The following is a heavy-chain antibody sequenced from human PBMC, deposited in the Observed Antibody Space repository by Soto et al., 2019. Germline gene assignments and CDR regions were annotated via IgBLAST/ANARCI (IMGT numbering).Heavy chain of an antibody. CDR3: ARWGHPAVKAFDI. V-gene: IGHV4-59*01. CDR2: IHYTGSR. Sequence: PSETLSLTCTVSGGSIFSSYWTWIRQPPGKGLEWIGFIHYTGSRIFNPSLQSRVTMSVDVSQNQFSLRLTSVTAADTAIYYCARWGHPAVKAFDIWGQGTTVTVSS. D-gene: IGHD3-16*01. J-gene: IGHJ3*02. CDR1: GGSIFSSY.